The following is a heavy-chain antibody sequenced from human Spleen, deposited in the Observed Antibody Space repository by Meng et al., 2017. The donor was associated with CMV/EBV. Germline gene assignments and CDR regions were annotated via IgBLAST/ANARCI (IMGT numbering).Heavy chain of an antibody. J-gene: IGHJ4*02. CDR1: GYTFNTYA. V-gene: IGHV1-18*01. Sequence: ASVKVSCMASGYTFNTYAISWVRQAPGQGLEWMGWISVYNGHTNYAQKLQDRVTMTTDTSTSTAYMELRSLRSDDTAVYYCARRGDFRTAYLVDYWGQGTLVTVSS. CDR3: ARRGDFRTAYLVDY. D-gene: IGHD3/OR15-3a*01. CDR2: ISVYNGHT.